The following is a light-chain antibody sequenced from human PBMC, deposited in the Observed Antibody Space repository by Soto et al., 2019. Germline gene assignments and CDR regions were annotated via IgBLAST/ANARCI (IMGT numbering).Light chain of an antibody. CDR1: QSINSKS. CDR2: NTS. V-gene: IGKV3-20*01. Sequence: EIVLTQSPGTLSLSPGEGATVSCRVSQSINSKSLVWYQRKFGQAPRLLIYNTSTRATGIPDRFSGSGSGTDFTLSNNVLEPEDFAVYYCQHYGGSFIFGPGTKVDFK. CDR3: QHYGGSFI. J-gene: IGKJ3*01.